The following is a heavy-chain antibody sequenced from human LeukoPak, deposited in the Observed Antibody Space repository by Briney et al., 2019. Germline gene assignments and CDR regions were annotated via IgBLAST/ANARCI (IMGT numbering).Heavy chain of an antibody. CDR1: GDSVSSGSSY. J-gene: IGHJ4*02. Sequence: SETLSLTCTVSGDSVSSGSSYWSWIPQPPGMGLDWIGYIYYTGSTKYSPSLKSRVTISVDTSKNQFSLRVTSVTAADTAVYYCARDPITMIGTHFDYWGQGTLVTVSS. CDR3: ARDPITMIGTHFDY. CDR2: IYYTGST. D-gene: IGHD3-10*02. V-gene: IGHV4-61*01.